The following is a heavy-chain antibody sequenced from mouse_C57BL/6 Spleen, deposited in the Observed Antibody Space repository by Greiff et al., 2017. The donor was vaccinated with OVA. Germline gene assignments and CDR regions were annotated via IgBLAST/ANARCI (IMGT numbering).Heavy chain of an antibody. CDR2: IDPEDGET. J-gene: IGHJ3*01. CDR3: ARGERVLPGARGAY. CDR1: GFNIKDYY. D-gene: IGHD5-1*01. V-gene: IGHV14-2*01. Sequence: VQLQQSGAELVKPGASVKLSCTASGFNIKDYYMHWVKQRTEQGLEWIGRIDPEDGETKYAPNFQGKATITADTSSNTAYLQLSSLPSEDTAVYDSARGERVLPGARGAYWGEGTLGTVSA.